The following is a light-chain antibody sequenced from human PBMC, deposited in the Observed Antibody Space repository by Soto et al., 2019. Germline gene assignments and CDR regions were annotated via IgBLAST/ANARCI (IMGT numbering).Light chain of an antibody. Sequence: EIVMTQSPATLSVSPGERATLSCRASQSVSSNLAWYQQKPAQAPRLLIYGASIRATGIPARFSGSGSGTEFTLTISSLQSEDFAVYYCQQYKNWPPTTFGQGTRLEIK. CDR1: QSVSSN. CDR3: QQYKNWPPTT. V-gene: IGKV3-15*01. CDR2: GAS. J-gene: IGKJ5*01.